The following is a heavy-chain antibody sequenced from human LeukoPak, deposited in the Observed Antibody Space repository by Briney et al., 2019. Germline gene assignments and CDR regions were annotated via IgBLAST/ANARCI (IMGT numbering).Heavy chain of an antibody. J-gene: IGHJ4*02. CDR3: ARSDSYGSPDY. CDR2: IYYSGST. Sequence: PSETLSLTCTVSRGSISSGNYYWSWIRQPPGKGLEWIGYIYYSGSTNYNPSLKSRVTISVDTSKNQFSLKLSSVTAADTAVHYCARSDSYGSPDYWGQGTLVTVSS. D-gene: IGHD5-18*01. V-gene: IGHV4-61*01. CDR1: RGSISSGNYY.